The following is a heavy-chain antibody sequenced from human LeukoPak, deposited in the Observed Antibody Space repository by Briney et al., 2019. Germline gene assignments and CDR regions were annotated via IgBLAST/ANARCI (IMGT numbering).Heavy chain of an antibody. Sequence: PSETLSLTCAVYGGSFSGYYWSWIRQPPGKGLEWIGEINHSGSTNYNPSLKSRVTISVDTSKNQFSLKLSSVTAADTAVYYCARINAGFDYWGQGTLVTVSS. CDR1: GGSFSGYY. V-gene: IGHV4-34*01. CDR2: INHSGST. CDR3: ARINAGFDY. J-gene: IGHJ4*02.